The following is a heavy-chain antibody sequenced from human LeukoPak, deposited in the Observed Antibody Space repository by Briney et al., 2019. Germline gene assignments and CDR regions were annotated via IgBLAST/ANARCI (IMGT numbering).Heavy chain of an antibody. Sequence: GGTLRLSCAVSGFTVSSNYMSWVRQAPGKGLEWVSVIYSGGSTYYADSVKGRFTISRDNSKNTLYLQMSSLRGEDTAVFYCARGGWPVDYWGQGNLVTVSS. CDR2: IYSGGST. CDR3: ARGGWPVDY. V-gene: IGHV3-66*02. CDR1: GFTVSSNY. D-gene: IGHD6-19*01. J-gene: IGHJ4*02.